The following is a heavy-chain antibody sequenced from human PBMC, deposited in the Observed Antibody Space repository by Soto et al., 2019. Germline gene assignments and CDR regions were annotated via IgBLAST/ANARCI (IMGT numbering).Heavy chain of an antibody. J-gene: IGHJ4*02. CDR2: IYWDDDE. Sequence: QIPLKESGPTLVQPTQTLTLTCTFSGFSLTTRGVAVGWIRQPPRKALEWLALIYWDDDEGYSPSLKSRLTITTDTSKNHVVLRMSNIDPVKTATNFCAQNPSGISCYFEYRGQRTVGAVSS. CDR3: AQNPSGISCYFEY. CDR1: GFSLTTRGVA. D-gene: IGHD3-22*01. V-gene: IGHV2-5*02.